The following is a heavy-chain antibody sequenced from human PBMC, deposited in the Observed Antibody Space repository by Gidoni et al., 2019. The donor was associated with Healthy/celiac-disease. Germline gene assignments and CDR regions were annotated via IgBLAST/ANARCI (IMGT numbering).Heavy chain of an antibody. V-gene: IGHV3-23*01. D-gene: IGHD6-13*01. J-gene: IGHJ4*02. Sequence: EVQLLESGGGLVQPGGSLRLACAAPGFTFSSYAMRWVRQAPGKGLEWVSAISGSGGSTYYADSVKGRFTISRDNSKNTLYLQMNSLRAEDTAVYYCAKEAYSSSWYLDYWGQGTLVTVSS. CDR2: ISGSGGST. CDR1: GFTFSSYA. CDR3: AKEAYSSSWYLDY.